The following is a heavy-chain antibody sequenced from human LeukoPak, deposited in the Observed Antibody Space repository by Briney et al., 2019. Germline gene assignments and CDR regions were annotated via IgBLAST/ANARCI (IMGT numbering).Heavy chain of an antibody. CDR3: AKDRAGNYVAYYYYYYYMDV. J-gene: IGHJ6*03. CDR2: IWYDGSNK. Sequence: GGSLRLSCAASGFTFSSYGMHWVRQAPGKGLEWAAVIWYDGSNKYYADSVEGRFTISRDNSKNTLYLQMNSLRAEDTAVYYCAKDRAGNYVAYYYYYYYMDVWGKGTTVTVSS. V-gene: IGHV3-33*06. CDR1: GFTFSSYG. D-gene: IGHD1-7*01.